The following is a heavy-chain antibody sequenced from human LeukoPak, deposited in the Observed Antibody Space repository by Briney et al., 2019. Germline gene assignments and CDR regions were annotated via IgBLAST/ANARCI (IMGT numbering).Heavy chain of an antibody. CDR1: GFTFSSYA. Sequence: GGSLRPSCAASGFTFSSYAMSWVRQAPGKGLEWVSAISGSGGSTYYADSVKGRFTISRDNSKNTLFVQMNSLGAEDTAVYYCAKDHSSGYPYAFDIWGQGTMVTVSS. CDR2: ISGSGGST. D-gene: IGHD3-10*01. CDR3: AKDHSSGYPYAFDI. J-gene: IGHJ3*02. V-gene: IGHV3-23*01.